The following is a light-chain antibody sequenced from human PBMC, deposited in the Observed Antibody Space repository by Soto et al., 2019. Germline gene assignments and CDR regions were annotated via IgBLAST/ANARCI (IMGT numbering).Light chain of an antibody. J-gene: IGLJ1*01. CDR1: SSDVGGYNY. CDR3: SSYTDSSNYV. V-gene: IGLV2-14*01. CDR2: EVS. Sequence: QSALTQPASVSGSPGQSITISCTGTSSDVGGYNYVSWNQQHPGKAPKLIIYEVSNRPSGVSNRFSGSKSGDTASLTISGLQAEDEADYYCSSYTDSSNYVFGTGTKLTVL.